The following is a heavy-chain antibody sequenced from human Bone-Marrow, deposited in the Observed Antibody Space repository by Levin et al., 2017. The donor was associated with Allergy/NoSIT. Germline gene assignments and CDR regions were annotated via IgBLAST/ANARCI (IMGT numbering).Heavy chain of an antibody. CDR2: IYSSGNT. D-gene: IGHD2-15*01. Sequence: LRLSCTVSGDSISSGGYYWSWLRQRPGKGLEWIGYIYSSGNTYYNPSLKSRLTISVDTSKNQFSLGLTSVTAADTAVYYCARSPCRGYCSGSSWGAARFDPWGQGTLVTVSS. CDR1: GDSISSGGYY. V-gene: IGHV4-31*03. J-gene: IGHJ5*02. CDR3: ARSPCRGYCSGSSWGAARFDP.